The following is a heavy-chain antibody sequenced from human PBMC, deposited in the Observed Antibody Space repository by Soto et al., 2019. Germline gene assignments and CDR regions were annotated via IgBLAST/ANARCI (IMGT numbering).Heavy chain of an antibody. D-gene: IGHD5-12*01. Sequence: PGGSLRLSCAASGFTFSSYGMHWVRQAPGKGLEWVAVISYDGSNKYYADSVKGRFTISRDNSKNTLYLQMNSLRAEDTAVYYCAKADSVYGLDYWGQGTLVTVSS. J-gene: IGHJ4*02. CDR3: AKADSVYGLDY. CDR1: GFTFSSYG. CDR2: ISYDGSNK. V-gene: IGHV3-30*18.